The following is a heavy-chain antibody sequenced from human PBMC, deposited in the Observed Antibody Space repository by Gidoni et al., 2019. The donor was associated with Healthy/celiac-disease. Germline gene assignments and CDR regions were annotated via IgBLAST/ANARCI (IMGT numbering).Heavy chain of an antibody. J-gene: IGHJ6*03. V-gene: IGHV1-69*06. CDR3: ARGKDSSSPHYYYYYMDV. D-gene: IGHD6-6*01. CDR2: IIPIFGTA. CDR1: GGTFSSYA. Sequence: QVQLVQSGAEVKKPGSSVKVSCKASGGTFSSYAISWGRQAPGQGLEWMGGIIPIFGTANYAQKFQGRVTITADKSTGTAYMELSSLRSEDTAVYYCARGKDSSSPHYYYYYMDVWGKGTTVTVSS.